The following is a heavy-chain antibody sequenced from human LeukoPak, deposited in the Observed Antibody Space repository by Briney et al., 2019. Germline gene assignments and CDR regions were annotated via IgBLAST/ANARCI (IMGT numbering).Heavy chain of an antibody. CDR2: IFPDDSDT. J-gene: IGHJ5*01. V-gene: IGHV5-51*01. Sequence: KVSCKGSGYSFNTYWIAWVRQMPGKGLEWMGLIFPDDSDTRYSPSFQGQVTMSADKSISTVYLQWSSLETSDTAIYYCARADSKSLSATWGKWLDPWGPGTLLIVSS. CDR1: GYSFNTYW. CDR3: ARADSKSLSATWGKWLDP. D-gene: IGHD3-16*01.